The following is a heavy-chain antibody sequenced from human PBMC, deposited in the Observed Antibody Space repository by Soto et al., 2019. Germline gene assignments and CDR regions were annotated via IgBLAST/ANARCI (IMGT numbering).Heavy chain of an antibody. V-gene: IGHV1-58*01. J-gene: IGHJ4*02. CDR1: GFTFTSSA. CDR3: AAGGPGIVGASVEGDDY. D-gene: IGHD1-26*01. CDR2: IVVGSGNT. Sequence: QMQLVQSGPEVKKPGTSVKVSCKASGFTFTSSAVQWVRQARGQRLEWIGWIVVGSGNTNYAQKFQERVTITRDMSTSTAYMELSSLRSEDTAVYYCAAGGPGIVGASVEGDDYWGQGTLVTVSS.